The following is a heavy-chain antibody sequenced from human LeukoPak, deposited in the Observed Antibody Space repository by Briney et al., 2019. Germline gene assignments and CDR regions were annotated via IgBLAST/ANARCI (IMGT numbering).Heavy chain of an antibody. V-gene: IGHV3-21*01. D-gene: IGHD2-2*01. J-gene: IGHJ4*02. Sequence: GGSLRVSCAASGFTFSSYSMNWVRQAPGKGLEWVSSISSSSSYIYYADSVKGRFTISRDNAKNSLYLQMNSLRAEDTAVYYCARRIVVVPAAIRELDYWGQGTLVTVSS. CDR2: ISSSSSYI. CDR3: ARRIVVVPAAIRELDY. CDR1: GFTFSSYS.